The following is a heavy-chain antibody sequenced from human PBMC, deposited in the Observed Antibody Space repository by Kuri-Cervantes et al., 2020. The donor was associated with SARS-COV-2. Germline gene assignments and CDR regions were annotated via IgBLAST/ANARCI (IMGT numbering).Heavy chain of an antibody. D-gene: IGHD6-13*01. CDR1: GYTFTGYY. J-gene: IGHJ5*02. CDR3: ATAAAAAPLNWFDP. V-gene: IGHV1-24*01. CDR2: FDPEDGET. Sequence: ASVKVSCKASGYTFTGYYMHWVRQAPGQGLEWMGGFDPEDGETIYAQKFQGRVTMTEDTSTDTAYMELSSLRSEDTAVYYCATAAAAAPLNWFDPWGQGTLVTVSS.